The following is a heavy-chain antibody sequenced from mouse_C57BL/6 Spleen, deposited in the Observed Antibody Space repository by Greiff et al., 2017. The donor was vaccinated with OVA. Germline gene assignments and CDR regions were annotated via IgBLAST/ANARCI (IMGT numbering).Heavy chain of an antibody. J-gene: IGHJ1*03. CDR2: IDPETGGT. CDR3: TRVYGSSDWYFDV. V-gene: IGHV1-15*01. D-gene: IGHD1-1*01. CDR1: GYTFTDYE. Sequence: QVQLQQSGAELVRPGASVTLSCKASGYTFTDYEMHWVKQTPVHGLEWIGAIDPETGGTAYNQKFKGKAILTADKSSSTAYMELRSLTSEDSAVYYCTRVYGSSDWYFDVWGTGTTVTVSS.